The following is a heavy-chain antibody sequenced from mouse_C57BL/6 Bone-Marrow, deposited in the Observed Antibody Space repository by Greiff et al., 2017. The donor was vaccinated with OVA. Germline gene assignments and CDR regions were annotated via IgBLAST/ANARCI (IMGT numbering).Heavy chain of an antibody. V-gene: IGHV1-64*01. CDR2: IHPNSGST. CDR3: ARYSSKDYAMDY. J-gene: IGHJ4*01. Sequence: QVQLQQPGAELVKPGASVKLSCKASGYTFTSYWMHWVKQRPGQGLEWIGMIHPNSGSTNYNEKFKSKATLTVDKSSSTAYMQLSSLTSEDSAVYYCARYSSKDYAMDYWGQGTSVTVSS. CDR1: GYTFTSYW. D-gene: IGHD6-1*01.